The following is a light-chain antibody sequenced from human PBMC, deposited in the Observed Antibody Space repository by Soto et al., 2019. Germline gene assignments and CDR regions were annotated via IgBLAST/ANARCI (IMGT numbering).Light chain of an antibody. V-gene: IGLV2-14*01. CDR2: EVS. CDR3: DSYAGDIIRFV. J-gene: IGLJ1*01. Sequence: LTQPASVSGSPGQSVTISCTGTSSDVGAYKYVSWYQQHPGKAPKLMIYEVSNRPSGVSNRFSGSKSGNTASLTISGLQADDEADYYCDSYAGDIIRFVFGTGTKVTVL. CDR1: SSDVGAYKY.